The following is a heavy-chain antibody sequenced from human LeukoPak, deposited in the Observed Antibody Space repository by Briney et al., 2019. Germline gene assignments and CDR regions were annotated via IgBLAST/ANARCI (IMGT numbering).Heavy chain of an antibody. D-gene: IGHD6-13*01. V-gene: IGHV3-9*01. CDR3: ARDYGYSSSWYGY. Sequence: GRSLRLSCEASGFTFDDYGMHWVRHAPGRGLEWVSTISWNSASVGYVDSVKGRFTISRDNAKKTLYLQMNSLRPEDTALYYCARDYGYSSSWYGYWGQGTLVTVSS. CDR2: ISWNSASV. J-gene: IGHJ4*02. CDR1: GFTFDDYG.